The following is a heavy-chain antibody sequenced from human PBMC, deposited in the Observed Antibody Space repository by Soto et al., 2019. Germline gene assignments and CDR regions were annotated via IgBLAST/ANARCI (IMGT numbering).Heavy chain of an antibody. D-gene: IGHD6-19*01. Sequence: GGSLRLSCSASGFTFSSYAMHWVRQAPGKGLEYVSAISSNGGSTYYADSVKGRFTISRDNSKNTLYLQMSSLRAEDTAVYYCVKGKQWLVSKYYYYGMDVWGQGTTVTVSS. V-gene: IGHV3-64D*06. CDR1: GFTFSSYA. CDR3: VKGKQWLVSKYYYYGMDV. CDR2: ISSNGGST. J-gene: IGHJ6*02.